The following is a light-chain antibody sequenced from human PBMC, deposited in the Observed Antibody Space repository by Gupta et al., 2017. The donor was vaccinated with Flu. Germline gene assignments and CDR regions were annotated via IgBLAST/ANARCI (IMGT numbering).Light chain of an antibody. Sequence: DIQMTQSPSSLSASVGDRVTISCRASQSVSTYLNWYQYKPGKAPKPLTYAASSLQSGVPSRFSGSGSGTDFTLTISILQPEDFATYYCQHTYTTPQSFGQGTNLEIK. CDR1: QSVSTY. V-gene: IGKV1-39*01. CDR3: QHTYTTPQS. J-gene: IGKJ2*03. CDR2: AAS.